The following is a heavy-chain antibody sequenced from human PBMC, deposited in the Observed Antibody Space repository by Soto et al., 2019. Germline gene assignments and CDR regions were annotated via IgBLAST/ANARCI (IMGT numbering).Heavy chain of an antibody. J-gene: IGHJ4*02. CDR2: IYHSGST. CDR3: ARAYNWNDRIDY. CDR1: GGSMSSGGYF. D-gene: IGHD1-1*01. V-gene: IGHV4-30-2*01. Sequence: SETLSLTCAVSGGSMSSGGYFWSWIRQPPGKGLEWIGYIYHSGSTYYNPSLKSRVTISVDTSKNQFSLKLTSVTAADTAVYYCARAYNWNDRIDYWGQGTLVTVSS.